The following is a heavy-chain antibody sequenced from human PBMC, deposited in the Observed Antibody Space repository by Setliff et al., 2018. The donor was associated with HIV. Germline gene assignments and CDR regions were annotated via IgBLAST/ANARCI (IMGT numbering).Heavy chain of an antibody. D-gene: IGHD6-13*01. Sequence: SETLSLTCSVSGGSISSDYWSWIRQPPGKGLEWIGSIYYSGSTYYNPSLKSRVTISVDTSKNQFSLKLSSVTAADTAVYYCARHASSSRPIDYWGQGTLVTVSS. CDR2: IYYSGST. CDR3: ARHASSSRPIDY. V-gene: IGHV4-59*05. J-gene: IGHJ4*02. CDR1: GGSISSDY.